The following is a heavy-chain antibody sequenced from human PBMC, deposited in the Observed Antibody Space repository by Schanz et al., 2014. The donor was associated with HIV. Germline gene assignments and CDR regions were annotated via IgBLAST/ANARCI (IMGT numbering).Heavy chain of an antibody. J-gene: IGHJ4*02. D-gene: IGHD3-22*01. CDR1: GFTFNSYG. Sequence: QVQLVESGGGVVQPGRSLRLSCAASGFTFNSYGMHWVRQAPGKGLEWVSVISYDGRNKLYADSVKGRFTISRDNSKNTLYLQMTTLRIDDTAVYYCAKPEYDSRGSSQSHFDYWGQGTLVTVSP. CDR2: ISYDGRNK. CDR3: AKPEYDSRGSSQSHFDY. V-gene: IGHV3-33*05.